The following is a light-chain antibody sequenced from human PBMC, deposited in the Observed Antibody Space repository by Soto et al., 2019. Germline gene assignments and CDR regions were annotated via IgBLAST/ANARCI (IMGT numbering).Light chain of an antibody. CDR2: AAS. J-gene: IGKJ5*01. Sequence: DIQLTQSPSFLSASVGDRVTITCRESQGISSYLVWYQQRPGKAPKLLIYAASTLQSGVPSRFSGSGSGTEFTLTISSLQPEDFATYYCQQLNTYPITFGLGTRLEIK. V-gene: IGKV1-9*01. CDR1: QGISSY. CDR3: QQLNTYPIT.